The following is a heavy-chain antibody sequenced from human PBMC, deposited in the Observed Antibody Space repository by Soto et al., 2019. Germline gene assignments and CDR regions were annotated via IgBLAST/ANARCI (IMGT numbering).Heavy chain of an antibody. Sequence: SETLSLSCAVYGGSFSGYYWSWIRQPPGKGLEWIGEINHSGSTNYNPSLKSRVTISVDTSKNQFSLKLSSVTAADTAVYYCARGRRDSSSLKPLSYYYHYYLAVSGKGTTVTVSS. D-gene: IGHD6-13*01. J-gene: IGHJ6*03. CDR3: ARGRRDSSSLKPLSYYYHYYLAV. CDR1: GGSFSGYY. V-gene: IGHV4-34*01. CDR2: INHSGST.